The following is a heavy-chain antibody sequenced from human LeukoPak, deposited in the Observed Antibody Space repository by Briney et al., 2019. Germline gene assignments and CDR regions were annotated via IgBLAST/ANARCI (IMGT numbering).Heavy chain of an antibody. Sequence: GGSLRLSCAASGFTFNNYAMTWVRQAPGKGLEWVSGISGSGDITYYADSVKGRFTISRDNSKNTLYLQMNSLRAEDTAVYYCARVLREYYYGSGSYTDRYYYYMDVWGKGTTVTISS. V-gene: IGHV3-23*01. CDR1: GFTFNNYA. CDR3: ARVLREYYYGSGSYTDRYYYYMDV. CDR2: ISGSGDIT. J-gene: IGHJ6*03. D-gene: IGHD3-10*01.